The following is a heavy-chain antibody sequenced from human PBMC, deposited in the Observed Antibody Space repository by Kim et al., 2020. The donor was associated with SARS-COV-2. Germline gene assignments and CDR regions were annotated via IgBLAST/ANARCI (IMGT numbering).Heavy chain of an antibody. V-gene: IGHV3-30*01. CDR3: AREFLAGSYFGY. J-gene: IGHJ4*02. D-gene: IGHD1-26*01. Sequence: YYADSMKGRFTISRDNSKTTLFVQMNSLRAEDTAVYYCAREFLAGSYFGYWGQGTLVTVSS.